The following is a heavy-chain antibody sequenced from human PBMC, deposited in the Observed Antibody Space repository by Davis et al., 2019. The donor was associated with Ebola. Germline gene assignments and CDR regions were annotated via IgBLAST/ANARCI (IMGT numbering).Heavy chain of an antibody. CDR1: GFPFEDFP. J-gene: IGHJ4*02. V-gene: IGHV3-43*01. D-gene: IGHD1-26*01. CDR3: AKQRSGNGAYYFDY. Sequence: GESLKISCAASGFPFEDFPMVWIRQPPGKSLEWVSLISWDGDNTYYADSVKGRFTISRDNSKNTLYLQMNSLRAEDTAVYYCAKQRSGNGAYYFDYWGQGSLVTVSS. CDR2: ISWDGDNT.